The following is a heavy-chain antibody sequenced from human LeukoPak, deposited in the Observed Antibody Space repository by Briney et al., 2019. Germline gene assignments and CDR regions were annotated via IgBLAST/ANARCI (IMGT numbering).Heavy chain of an antibody. V-gene: IGHV4-34*01. J-gene: IGHJ4*02. CDR2: IYHGGST. Sequence: SETLSLTCAVHGGSFSGYYWSWIRQPPGKGLEWIGSIYHGGSTYYNPSLRSRVIVSVDTSKNHFSLKMSSVTAADTAVYYCARDLASCAGDCYSDGFDYWGQGALVTVSS. CDR3: ARDLASCAGDCYSDGFDY. CDR1: GGSFSGYY. D-gene: IGHD2-21*02.